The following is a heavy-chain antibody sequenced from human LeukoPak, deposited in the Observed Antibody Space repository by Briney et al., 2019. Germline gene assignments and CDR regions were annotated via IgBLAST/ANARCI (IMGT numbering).Heavy chain of an antibody. D-gene: IGHD3-9*01. CDR3: AREYYGVIFSHYLDV. Sequence: GGSLRLSCAASGFRLSGYDLNWLRQAPGKGLEWIAYISISSSNIHYADSVRGRFTISRDNANNSLYLQLSSLRVEDTAVYYCAREYYGVIFSHYLDVWGKGTTVTVSS. V-gene: IGHV3-48*04. CDR1: GFRLSGYD. CDR2: ISISSSNI. J-gene: IGHJ6*04.